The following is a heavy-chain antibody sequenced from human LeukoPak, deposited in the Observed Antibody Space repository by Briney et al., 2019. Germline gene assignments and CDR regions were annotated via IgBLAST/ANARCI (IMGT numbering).Heavy chain of an antibody. CDR2: VYYSGGT. CDR3: ASTLGELSLYLDY. Sequence: TSETLSLTCTVSGGSIRSHYWTWIRQPPGKGLEWIGCVYYSGGTYYNPSLKSRVTMSLDTSKNQFSLKLSSLTAADTAVYYCASTLGELSLYLDYWGQGTLVTVSS. V-gene: IGHV4-59*11. CDR1: GGSIRSHY. D-gene: IGHD3-16*02. J-gene: IGHJ4*02.